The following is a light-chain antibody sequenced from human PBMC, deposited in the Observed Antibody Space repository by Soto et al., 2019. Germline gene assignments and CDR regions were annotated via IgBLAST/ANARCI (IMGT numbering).Light chain of an antibody. J-gene: IGKJ5*01. CDR3: QQFDSLQIP. Sequence: DIQMTQSPSSLSASVGDRVTITCQASQDITNYLNWYQQKPGKAPRLLVYDGSNLDTGVPSRFSGSGSGTHFSFTISSLHPEDIATYSCQQFDSLQIPFGQGTRLEI. CDR1: QDITNY. CDR2: DGS. V-gene: IGKV1-33*01.